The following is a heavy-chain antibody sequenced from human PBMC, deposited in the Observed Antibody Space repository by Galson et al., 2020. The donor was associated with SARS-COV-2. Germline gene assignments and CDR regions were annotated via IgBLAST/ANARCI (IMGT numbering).Heavy chain of an antibody. D-gene: IGHD6-13*01. CDR3: ARDRISAPDDFDY. CDR1: GYTFTDYY. Sequence: ASVKVSCRASGYTFTDYYMHWVRQAPGQGLEWMGWINPNSGGTNYAPRFQGRVTMTGDTSTSTAYMELTSLRSDDTAVYYCARDRISAPDDFDYWGQGSLVTVSS. V-gene: IGHV1-2*02. J-gene: IGHJ4*02. CDR2: INPNSGGT.